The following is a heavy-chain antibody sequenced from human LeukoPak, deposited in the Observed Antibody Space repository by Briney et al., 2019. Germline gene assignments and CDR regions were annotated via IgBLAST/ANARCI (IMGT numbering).Heavy chain of an antibody. Sequence: SVKVSCKASGGTFSSYAISWVRQAPGQGLEWMGGIIPIFGTANYAQKFQGRVTITADESTSTAYMELSSLRSEDTAVYYCARGSRYDSSGYYRSTHDAFDIWGQGTMVTVSS. CDR1: GGTFSSYA. CDR3: ARGSRYDSSGYYRSTHDAFDI. D-gene: IGHD3-22*01. CDR2: IIPIFGTA. V-gene: IGHV1-69*13. J-gene: IGHJ3*02.